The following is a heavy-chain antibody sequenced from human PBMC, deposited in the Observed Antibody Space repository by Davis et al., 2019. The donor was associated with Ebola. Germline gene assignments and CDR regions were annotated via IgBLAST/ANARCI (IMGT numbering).Heavy chain of an antibody. CDR2: IYHSGST. CDR3: ARKWELKGGMDY. Sequence: GSLRLSCAVSGGSISSSNWWSWVRQPPGKGLEWIGEIYHSGSTNYNPSLKSRVTISVDKSKNQFSLKLSSVTAADTAVYYCARKWELKGGMDYWGQGTLVTVSS. V-gene: IGHV4-4*02. CDR1: GGSISSSNW. J-gene: IGHJ4*02. D-gene: IGHD1-26*01.